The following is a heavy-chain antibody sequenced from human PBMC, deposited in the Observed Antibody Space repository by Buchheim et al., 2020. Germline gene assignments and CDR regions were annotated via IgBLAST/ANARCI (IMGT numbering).Heavy chain of an antibody. J-gene: IGHJ4*02. Sequence: EVQLVESGGGLVQPGGSLRLSCAASGFSFSSYTMNWVRQAPGKGLEWVSYIGSSGSAKYYADSVKGRFTISIDNANNSLYLQMNSRRVEDTAVYYCARSRTAGTYYFDYWGQGAL. D-gene: IGHD6-19*01. V-gene: IGHV3-48*01. CDR2: IGSSGSAK. CDR1: GFSFSSYT. CDR3: ARSRTAGTYYFDY.